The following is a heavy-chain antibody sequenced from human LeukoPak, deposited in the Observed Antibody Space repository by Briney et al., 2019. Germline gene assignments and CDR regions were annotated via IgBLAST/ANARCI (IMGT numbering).Heavy chain of an antibody. CDR2: VIPIFGTA. V-gene: IGHV1-69*13. CDR3: ARGLIPAAASPFDY. Sequence: SVKVSCKASGGTFSSYAISWVRQAPGQGLEWMGGVIPIFGTANYAQKFQGRVTITADESTSTAYMELSSLRSEDTAVYYCARGLIPAAASPFDYWGQGTLVTVSS. D-gene: IGHD2-2*01. J-gene: IGHJ4*02. CDR1: GGTFSSYA.